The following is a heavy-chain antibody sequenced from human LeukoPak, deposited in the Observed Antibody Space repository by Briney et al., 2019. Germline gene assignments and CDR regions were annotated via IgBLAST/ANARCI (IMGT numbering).Heavy chain of an antibody. CDR3: ARQDDYGDPREFDY. CDR2: IYSSGST. D-gene: IGHD4-17*01. V-gene: IGHV4-59*08. CDR1: GGSISSYY. Sequence: PSETLSLTCSVSGGSISSYYWSWIRQPPGKGLEWIGYIYSSGSTNYNPSLKSRVTISVDTSKNQFSLKLSSVTAADTAVYYCARQDDYGDPREFDYWGQGTLVTVSS. J-gene: IGHJ4*02.